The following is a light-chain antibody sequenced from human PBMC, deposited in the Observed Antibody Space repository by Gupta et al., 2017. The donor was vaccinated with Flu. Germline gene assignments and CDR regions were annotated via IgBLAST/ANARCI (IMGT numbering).Light chain of an antibody. J-gene: IGLJ1*01. V-gene: IGLV2-14*01. CDR2: DVT. CDR3: SSYTSGSTFYV. CDR1: SSDVGRSDS. Sequence: QSALTQPASVSGSPDQSITISCSGTSSDVGRSDSVSWYQQHPDKAPKLIIFDVTNRPSGVSSRFSGSKSGNTASLTIAGLQAEDETDYYCSSYTSGSTFYVFGTGTKVTVL.